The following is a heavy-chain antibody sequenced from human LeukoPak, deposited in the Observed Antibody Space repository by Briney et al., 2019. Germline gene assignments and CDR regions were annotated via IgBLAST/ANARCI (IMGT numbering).Heavy chain of an antibody. CDR1: GFTFSSYW. CDR2: ISQSSSNI. D-gene: IGHD6-19*01. CDR3: ARFHQYTSGDY. Sequence: GGSLRLSCAASGFTFSSYWMNWVRQAPGKGLEWVSSISQSSSNIYYADSIKGRFTISRDNAKNSLYLQLTSLRAEDTGVYYCARFHQYTSGDYWGQGTLVTVSS. J-gene: IGHJ4*02. V-gene: IGHV3-21*01.